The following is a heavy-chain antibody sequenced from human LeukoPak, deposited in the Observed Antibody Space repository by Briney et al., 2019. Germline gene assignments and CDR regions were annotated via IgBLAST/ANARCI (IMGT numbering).Heavy chain of an antibody. V-gene: IGHV4-39*01. CDR1: GGSISSSSYY. CDR2: IYYSGSS. J-gene: IGHJ4*02. Sequence: PSEPLSLTCTVSGGSISSSSYYWGWIRQPPGKGLEWIGCIYYSGSSYYNPSLKSRVTISVDTSKNQFSLKLSSVSAADTAVYYCARLRDFWTDYWGQGTLVTVSS. D-gene: IGHD3/OR15-3a*01. CDR3: ARLRDFWTDY.